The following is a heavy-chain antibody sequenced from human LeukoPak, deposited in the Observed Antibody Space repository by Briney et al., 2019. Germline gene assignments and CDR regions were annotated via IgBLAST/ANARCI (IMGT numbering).Heavy chain of an antibody. CDR1: GFTFSSFA. J-gene: IGHJ4*02. D-gene: IGHD4-17*01. V-gene: IGHV3-23*01. CDR3: AKDLPDYGDYIEGY. CDR2: ISGSGGTT. Sequence: GGSLRPSCAASGFTFSSFAMSWVRQAPGKGLEWVSTISGSGGTTHYADSVKGRFTFSRDNSKNTLYLQMNSLRAEDTAVYYCAKDLPDYGDYIEGYWGQGALVTVSS.